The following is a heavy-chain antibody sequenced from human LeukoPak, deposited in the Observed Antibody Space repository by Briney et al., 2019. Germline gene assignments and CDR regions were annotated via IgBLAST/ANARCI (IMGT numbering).Heavy chain of an antibody. J-gene: IGHJ4*02. CDR2: ISVYNGNT. V-gene: IGHV1-18*01. CDR3: ARFYYSSGWYNDH. Sequence: GASVKVSCKASGYTFTNYDISWVRQAPGQGLEWMGWISVYNGNTNYAQKLQGRVTMTTDTSTSTAYMELRSLRFDDTAFYYCARFYYSSGWYNDHWGQGTLVTVSS. D-gene: IGHD6-19*01. CDR1: GYTFTNYD.